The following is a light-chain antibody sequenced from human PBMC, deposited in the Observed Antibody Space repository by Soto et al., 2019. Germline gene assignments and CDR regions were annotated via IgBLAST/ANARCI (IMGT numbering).Light chain of an antibody. V-gene: IGLV2-14*01. CDR2: EVT. CDR1: SGDIGSYNR. CDR3: SSYTNIKTRACV. J-gene: IGLJ1*01. Sequence: QSVLTQPASVSGSPGQSITISCTGTSGDIGSYNRVSWYQQHPGKAPKLIIYEVTDRPSGVSNRFSGSKSGNTASLTISGRQAEDEAEYYCSSYTNIKTRACVFGTGTKVTVL.